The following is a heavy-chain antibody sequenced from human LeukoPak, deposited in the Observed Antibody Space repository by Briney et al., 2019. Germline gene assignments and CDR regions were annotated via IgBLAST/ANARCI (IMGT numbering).Heavy chain of an antibody. V-gene: IGHV1-18*01. J-gene: IGHJ4*02. CDR3: ARDPTPSDGDYPPDHFDY. D-gene: IGHD4-17*01. CDR2: INTYNGNT. Sequence: GASVKVSCKASGYIYTNYGINWVRQAPGQGLEWMGWINTYNGNTNYAPKLHGRVTMTTDIPTSTAYMELRSLRFDDTAIYYCARDPTPSDGDYPPDHFDYWGQGTLVTVSS. CDR1: GYIYTNYG.